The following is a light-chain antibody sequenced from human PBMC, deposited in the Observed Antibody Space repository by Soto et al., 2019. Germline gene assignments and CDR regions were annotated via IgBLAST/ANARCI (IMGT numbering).Light chain of an antibody. CDR2: EVS. Sequence: QSALTQPASVSGSPGQSITISCTGTSSDVGGYNYVSWYQQHPGKAPKLMIYEVSNRPSGVSNRFSGSKSGNTASLTISGLQAEDEADYYCSSYSSSSTFYVFGIGTKVTV. J-gene: IGLJ1*01. V-gene: IGLV2-14*01. CDR1: SSDVGGYNY. CDR3: SSYSSSSTFYV.